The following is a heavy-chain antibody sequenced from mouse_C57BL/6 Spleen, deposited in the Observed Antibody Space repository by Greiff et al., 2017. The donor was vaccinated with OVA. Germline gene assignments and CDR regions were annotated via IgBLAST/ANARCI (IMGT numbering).Heavy chain of an antibody. J-gene: IGHJ2*01. CDR3: ARAITTVVHVDY. CDR2: INPGSGGT. Sequence: QVQLQQSGAELVRPGTSVKVSCKASGYAFTNYLIEWVKQRPGQGLEWIGVINPGSGGTNYNEKFKGKATLTADKSSSTAYMQLSSLTSEDSAVYFCARAITTVVHVDYWGQGTTLTVSS. D-gene: IGHD1-1*01. CDR1: GYAFTNYL. V-gene: IGHV1-54*01.